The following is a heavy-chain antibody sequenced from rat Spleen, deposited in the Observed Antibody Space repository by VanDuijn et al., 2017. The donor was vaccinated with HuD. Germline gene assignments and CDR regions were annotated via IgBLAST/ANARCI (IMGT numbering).Heavy chain of an antibody. J-gene: IGHJ2*01. Sequence: EVQLVESGGGLVQPGRSLKLSCVASGFTFNNYWMTWIRQAPGKGLEWVASITNTGGSTYYPDSVKGRFTISRDNAKSTLYLQMNSLRSEDTATYYCTRANTTGIPFDYWGQGVMVTVSS. CDR3: TRANTTGIPFDY. CDR2: ITNTGGST. V-gene: IGHV5-31*01. D-gene: IGHD1-9*01. CDR1: GFTFNNYW.